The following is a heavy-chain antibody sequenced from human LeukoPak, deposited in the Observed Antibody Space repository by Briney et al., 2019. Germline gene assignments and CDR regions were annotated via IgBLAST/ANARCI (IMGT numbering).Heavy chain of an antibody. D-gene: IGHD6-13*01. Sequence: PSETLSLTCNVSGGSISSYYWSWIRQPPGKGLEWIGYIYYSGSTNYNPSLESRVTISVDTSKNQFSLKLNSVTAADTAVYYCARGSSSWFFDFWGQGTLVTVSS. V-gene: IGHV4-59*12. CDR3: ARGSSSWFFDF. CDR2: IYYSGST. CDR1: GGSISSYY. J-gene: IGHJ4*02.